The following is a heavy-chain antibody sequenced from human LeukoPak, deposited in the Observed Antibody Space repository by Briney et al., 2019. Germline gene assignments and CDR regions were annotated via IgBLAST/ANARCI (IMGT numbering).Heavy chain of an antibody. J-gene: IGHJ4*02. CDR2: ISSSSIYI. V-gene: IGHV3-21*01. Sequence: GGPLRLSCAASGFTFSSYTMNWVRKAPGKGLEWVSSISSSSIYIYYADSVKGRFTISRDNAKNSLYLQMNSLRAEDTAVYFCARGGLGSYYYIDWGQGTLVTVSS. D-gene: IGHD1-26*01. CDR1: GFTFSSYT. CDR3: ARGGLGSYYYID.